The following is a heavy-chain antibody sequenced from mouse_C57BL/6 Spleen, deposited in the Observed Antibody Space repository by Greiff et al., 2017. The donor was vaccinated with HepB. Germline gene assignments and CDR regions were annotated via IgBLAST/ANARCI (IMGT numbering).Heavy chain of an antibody. J-gene: IGHJ4*01. V-gene: IGHV7-3*01. CDR2: IRNKANGYTT. CDR3: ARIYGYDGGDAMDY. D-gene: IGHD2-2*01. CDR1: GFTFTDYY. Sequence: DVHLVESGGGLVQPGGSLSLSCAASGFTFTDYYMSWVRQPPGKALEWLGFIRNKANGYTTEYSASVKGRFTISRDNSQSILYLQMNALRAEDSATYYCARIYGYDGGDAMDYWGQGTSVTVSS.